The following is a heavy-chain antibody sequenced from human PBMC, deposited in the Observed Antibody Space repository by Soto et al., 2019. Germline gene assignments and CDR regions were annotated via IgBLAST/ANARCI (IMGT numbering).Heavy chain of an antibody. CDR1: GFTFSSYA. J-gene: IGHJ4*02. D-gene: IGHD6-6*01. CDR2: ISYDGSNK. CDR3: ASSEFVQLGSSY. V-gene: IGHV3-30-3*01. Sequence: QVQLVESGGGVVQPGRSLRLSCAASGFTFSSYAMHWVRQAPGKGLEWVAVISYDGSNKYYADSVKGRFTISRDNSKNTRYLEMISLRAEDKAVYYCASSEFVQLGSSYWGQGTLVTVSS.